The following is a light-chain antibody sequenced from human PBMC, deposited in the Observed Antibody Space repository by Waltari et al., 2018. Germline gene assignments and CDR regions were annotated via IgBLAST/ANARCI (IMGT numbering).Light chain of an antibody. V-gene: IGLV1-40*01. Sequence: QSVLTQPPSVSGAPGQTVTISCTGSSSNLGAGYDVHWYQQLPGATPKLLIYISTDRTAGVPDRFSASKSGTSASLAITGLQAEDEADYYCQSYDNSLTAWVFGGGTKLTVL. CDR3: QSYDNSLTAWV. CDR2: IST. CDR1: SSNLGAGYD. J-gene: IGLJ3*02.